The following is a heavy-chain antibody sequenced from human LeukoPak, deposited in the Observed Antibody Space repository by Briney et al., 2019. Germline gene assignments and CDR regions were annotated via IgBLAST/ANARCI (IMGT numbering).Heavy chain of an antibody. CDR2: ISAYNGNT. Sequence: ASVTVSFTSSGYTFTIYGISWVRQAPGQGLEWMGWISAYNGNTNYAQKLQGRVTITTDTSTRTAYMELRSLRSDDTAVYYCAREDGAAAVRGERHYYYCMDVWGKGTTVTVSS. V-gene: IGHV1-18*01. CDR1: GYTFTIYG. J-gene: IGHJ6*03. CDR3: AREDGAAAVRGERHYYYCMDV. D-gene: IGHD6-13*01.